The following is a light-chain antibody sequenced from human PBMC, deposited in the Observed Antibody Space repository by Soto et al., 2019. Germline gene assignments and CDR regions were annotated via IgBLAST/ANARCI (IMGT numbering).Light chain of an antibody. Sequence: EIVLTQSPGTLSLSPGESATLSCRASQSVGSNFLDWYQQKPGQAPRLLIYAASTRAAGIPDRFSGSGSGTDFTLTISSLEPEDFAVYYCQQRSSAITFGQGTRLEIK. CDR1: QSVGSNF. CDR2: AAS. J-gene: IGKJ5*01. V-gene: IGKV3D-20*02. CDR3: QQRSSAIT.